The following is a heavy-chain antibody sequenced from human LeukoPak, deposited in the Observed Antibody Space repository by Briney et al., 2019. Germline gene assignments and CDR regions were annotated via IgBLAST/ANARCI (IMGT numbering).Heavy chain of an antibody. CDR2: INPNSGGT. CDR1: GYTFTGYY. V-gene: IGHV1-2*02. J-gene: IGHJ4*02. CDR3: ARPSSGSYSHFDY. D-gene: IGHD1-26*01. Sequence: ASVKVSCKASGYTFTGYYMHWVRQAPGQGLEWMGWINPNSGGTNYAQKFQDRVTMTRDTSISTAYMELSRLRSDDTAVYYCARPSSGSYSHFDYWGQGTLVTVSS.